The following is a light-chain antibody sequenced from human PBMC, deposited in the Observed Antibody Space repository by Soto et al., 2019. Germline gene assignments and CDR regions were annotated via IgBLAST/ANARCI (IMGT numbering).Light chain of an antibody. J-gene: IGKJ4*01. Sequence: DIVMTQSPDSLAVSLGERATINCKSSRNLLYSSNNKNYLAWYQQKPGQPPKLLIYWASTRKSGVPDRFTGSGSRTDFPLTSNALPADDVAVYYCQQYHTTPLSFGGGTKVEIK. V-gene: IGKV4-1*01. CDR3: QQYHTTPLS. CDR2: WAS. CDR1: RNLLYSSNNKNY.